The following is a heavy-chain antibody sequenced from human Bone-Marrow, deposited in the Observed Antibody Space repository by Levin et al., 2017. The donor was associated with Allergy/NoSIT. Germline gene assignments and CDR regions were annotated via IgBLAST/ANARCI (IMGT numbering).Heavy chain of an antibody. Sequence: ESLKISCTVSGGSISSSSYYWGWIRQPPGKGLEWIGSIYYSGSTYYNPSLKSRVTISVDTSKNQFSLKLSSVTAADTAVYYCARRRVSWFDPWGQGTLVTVSS. CDR2: IYYSGST. CDR1: GGSISSSSYY. V-gene: IGHV4-39*01. CDR3: ARRRVSWFDP. J-gene: IGHJ5*02.